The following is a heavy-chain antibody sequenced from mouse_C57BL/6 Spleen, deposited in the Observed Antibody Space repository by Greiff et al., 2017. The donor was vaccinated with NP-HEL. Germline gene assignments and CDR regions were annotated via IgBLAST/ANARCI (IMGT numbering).Heavy chain of an antibody. CDR2: ISSGGDYL. V-gene: IGHV5-9-1*02. J-gene: IGHJ1*03. CDR1: GFTFSSYA. D-gene: IGHD2-4*01. Sequence: EVKLVESGEGLVKPGGSLKLSCAASGFTFSSYAMSWVRQTPEKRLEWVAYISSGGDYLYYADTVQGRFPISRDNARNTLYLQMSSLKSEDTAMYYCTRGYDYDGLWYFDVWGTGTTVTVSS. CDR3: TRGYDYDGLWYFDV.